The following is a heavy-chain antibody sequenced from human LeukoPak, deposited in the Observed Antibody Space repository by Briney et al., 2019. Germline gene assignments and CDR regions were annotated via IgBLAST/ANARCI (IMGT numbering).Heavy chain of an antibody. CDR3: ARGDSSSWYMIGLLDP. Sequence: GASVKVSCKASGYTFTSYYMHWVRQAPGQGLEWMGIINPSGGSTSYAQKFQGRVTMTRDTSTSTVYMELSSLRSEDTAVYYCARGDSSSWYMIGLLDPWGQGTLVTVSS. CDR1: GYTFTSYY. D-gene: IGHD6-13*01. V-gene: IGHV1-46*01. CDR2: INPSGGST. J-gene: IGHJ5*02.